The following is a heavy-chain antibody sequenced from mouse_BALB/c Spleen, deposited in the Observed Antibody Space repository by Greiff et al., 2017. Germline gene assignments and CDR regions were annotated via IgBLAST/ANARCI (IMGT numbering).Heavy chain of an antibody. J-gene: IGHJ1*01. Sequence: VQVVESGPGLVAPSQSLSITCTVSGFSLTGYGVNWVRQPPGKGLEWLGMIWGDGSTDYNSALKSRLSISKDNSKSQVFLKMNSLQTDDTARYYCARGGYYWYFDVWGAGTTVTVSS. CDR3: ARGGYYWYFDV. CDR1: GFSLTGYG. V-gene: IGHV2-6-7*01. D-gene: IGHD2-2*01. CDR2: IWGDGST.